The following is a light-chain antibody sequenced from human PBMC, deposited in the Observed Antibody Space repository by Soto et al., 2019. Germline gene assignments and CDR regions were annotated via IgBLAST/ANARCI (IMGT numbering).Light chain of an antibody. V-gene: IGKV1-39*01. CDR3: QQAYSFPIT. J-gene: IGKJ5*01. CDR2: PAS. Sequence: DIQMTQSPSTLSGSVRDRVTITRRTSQSISNYLNWDQQKPGKVPKLLVCPASSLQSGVPSRFSGSGSGTDFTLTINSLQPEDFATYYCQQAYSFPITFGQGTRLEIK. CDR1: QSISNY.